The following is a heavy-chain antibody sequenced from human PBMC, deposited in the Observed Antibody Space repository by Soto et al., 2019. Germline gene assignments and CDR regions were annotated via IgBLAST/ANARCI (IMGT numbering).Heavy chain of an antibody. V-gene: IGHV1-2*04. J-gene: IGHJ6*02. D-gene: IGHD3-10*01. Sequence: GASVKVSCKASGDTFTSYYRQWVRQAPGQGLEWMGIINPNSGGTNYAQKVQGWVTMTRDTSISTAYMELSRLRSDDTAVYYCARDKWHGSGRFGDSPYYYYYGMDVRGQGTTVTVSS. CDR2: INPNSGGT. CDR1: GDTFTSYY. CDR3: ARDKWHGSGRFGDSPYYYYYGMDV.